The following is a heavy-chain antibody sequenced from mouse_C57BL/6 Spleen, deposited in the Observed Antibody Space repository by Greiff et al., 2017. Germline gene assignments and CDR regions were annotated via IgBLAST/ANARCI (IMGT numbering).Heavy chain of an antibody. CDR3: ARGGYYYGSSYFHWYFDV. D-gene: IGHD1-1*01. V-gene: IGHV1-9*01. CDR1: GYTFTGYW. CDR2: ILPGSGST. Sequence: QVQLQQSGAELMKPGASVKLSCKATGYTFTGYWIEWVKQRPGHGLEWIGEILPGSGSTNYNEKFKGKATFTADTSSNTAYMQLSSLTTEDAAIYYCARGGYYYGSSYFHWYFDVWGTGTTVTVSS. J-gene: IGHJ1*03.